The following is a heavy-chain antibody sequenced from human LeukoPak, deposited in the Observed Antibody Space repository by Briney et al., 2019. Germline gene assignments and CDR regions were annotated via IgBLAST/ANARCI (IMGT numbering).Heavy chain of an antibody. Sequence: PSETLSLTCAVYGGSFSGYYWGWIRQPPGKGLEWIGTIYHSGSTYYNPSLKSRISISVDTSKNQFSLKLRSVTAADTAVYYCARPTSKLGSFDYWGQGTLVTVSS. D-gene: IGHD2/OR15-2a*01. J-gene: IGHJ4*02. CDR2: IYHSGST. V-gene: IGHV4-34*01. CDR3: ARPTSKLGSFDY. CDR1: GGSFSGYY.